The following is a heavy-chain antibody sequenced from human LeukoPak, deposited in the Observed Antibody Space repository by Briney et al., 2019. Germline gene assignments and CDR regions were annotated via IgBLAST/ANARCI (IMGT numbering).Heavy chain of an antibody. CDR3: AMATWVGGLDY. CDR1: GFTFSSYS. J-gene: IGHJ4*02. Sequence: GGSLRLSCAASGFTFSSYSMNWVRQAPGKGLEWVSVIYRGGSTYYADSVKGRFTISRDNSKNTLYLQMNNLRAEDTAVYYCAMATWVGGLDYWGQGTLVTVSS. CDR2: IYRGGST. D-gene: IGHD1-26*01. V-gene: IGHV3-66*01.